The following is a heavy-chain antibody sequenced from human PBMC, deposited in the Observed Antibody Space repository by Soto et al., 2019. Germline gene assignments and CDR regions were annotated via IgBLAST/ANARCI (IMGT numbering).Heavy chain of an antibody. J-gene: IGHJ5*02. CDR2: IDPSDSYT. Sequence: GESLKISCKGSGYSFTSYWISWVRQMPGKGLEWMGRIDPSDSYTNYSPSFQGHVTISADKSISTAYLQWSSLKASDTAVYYCARHYLGISNWFDPWGQGTLVTVS. CDR3: ARHYLGISNWFDP. V-gene: IGHV5-10-1*01. CDR1: GYSFTSYW. D-gene: IGHD7-27*01.